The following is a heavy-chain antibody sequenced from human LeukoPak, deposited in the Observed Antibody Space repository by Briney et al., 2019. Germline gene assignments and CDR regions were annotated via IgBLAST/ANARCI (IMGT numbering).Heavy chain of an antibody. CDR3: ARSGSSYDGSQSWFDY. CDR1: RLTFSSYS. CDR2: ISSGSSTI. Sequence: GGSPRLSCAASRLTFSSYSMNWVRQAPGKGLEWISYISSGSSTIYYADSVKGRFTISRDNAKNSLYLHLSSLRAEDTAVYYCARSGSSYDGSQSWFDYWGQGTLVTVSS. V-gene: IGHV3-48*01. D-gene: IGHD3-22*01. J-gene: IGHJ4*02.